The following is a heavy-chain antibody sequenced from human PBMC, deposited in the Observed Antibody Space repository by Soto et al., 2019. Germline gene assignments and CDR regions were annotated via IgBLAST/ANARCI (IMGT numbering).Heavy chain of an antibody. CDR3: ARLHGSGGSCPYYFDY. J-gene: IGHJ4*02. CDR2: IIPILGIA. CDR1: GGTFSSYT. Sequence: QVQLVQSGAEVKKPGSSVKVSCKASGGTFSSYTISWVRQAPGQGLEWMGRIIPILGIANYAQKFQGMITVHADKSSRTAYMWVSSLRSEDTAVYYSARLHGSGGSCPYYFDYWGQGTLVTVSS. V-gene: IGHV1-69*02. D-gene: IGHD2-15*01.